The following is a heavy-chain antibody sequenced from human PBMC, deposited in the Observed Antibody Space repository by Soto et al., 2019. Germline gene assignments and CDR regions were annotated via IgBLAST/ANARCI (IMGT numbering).Heavy chain of an antibody. CDR3: TTRTTFEVVDAVDI. J-gene: IGHJ3*02. CDR2: IHPTDSPT. D-gene: IGHD3-3*01. CDR1: GYRFTSHL. Sequence: PGESLKISCESSGYRFTSHLITLMPAMPRKGLEWVGRIHPTDSPTTYSKSFQSSDTISVDTSISTAYLHWSALNASDNAIYYCTTRTTFEVVDAVDIWGQGTLVTVSS. V-gene: IGHV5-10-1*01.